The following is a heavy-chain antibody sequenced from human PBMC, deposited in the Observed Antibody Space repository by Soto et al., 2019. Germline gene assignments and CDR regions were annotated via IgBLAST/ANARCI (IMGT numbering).Heavy chain of an antibody. J-gene: IGHJ6*03. Sequence: QVQLQESGPGLVKPSQTLSLTCSVSGGSISSGYYWTWIRQHPGKGLEWIGYIYYSGNTYYNPSLKNRVTISVDTSKNQFSLKLSSVTAADTAVYYCASTDYVAYYMDVWGQGTTVTVSS. CDR1: GGSISSGYY. D-gene: IGHD3-10*02. V-gene: IGHV4-31*03. CDR2: IYYSGNT. CDR3: ASTDYVAYYMDV.